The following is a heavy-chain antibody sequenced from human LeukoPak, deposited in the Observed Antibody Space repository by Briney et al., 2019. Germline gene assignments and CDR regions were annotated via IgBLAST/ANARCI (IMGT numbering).Heavy chain of an antibody. CDR3: ASPYSGYDYNFDH. V-gene: IGHV3-64D*06. Sequence: GGSLRLSCSASGFTFSSYAMHWVRQAPGKGLEYVSSISSNGGSTYYADSVKGRFTISRDDSKNTLFLQMSSLRTEDTAVYYCASPYSGYDYNFDHWGQGTLVTVSS. CDR2: ISSNGGST. CDR1: GFTFSSYA. D-gene: IGHD5-12*01. J-gene: IGHJ4*02.